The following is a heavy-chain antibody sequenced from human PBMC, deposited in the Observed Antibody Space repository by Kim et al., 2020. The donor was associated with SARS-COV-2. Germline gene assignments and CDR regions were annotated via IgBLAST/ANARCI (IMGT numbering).Heavy chain of an antibody. CDR2: ISYDGSNK. CDR3: AREELSRYSSGWYYYYYGMDV. J-gene: IGHJ6*02. CDR1: GFTFSSYA. D-gene: IGHD6-19*01. V-gene: IGHV3-30*04. Sequence: GWSLRLSCAASGFTFSSYAMHWVRQAPGKGLEWVAVISYDGSNKYYADSVKGRFTISRDNSKNTLYLQMNSLRAEDTAVYYCAREELSRYSSGWYYYYYGMDVWGQGTTVTVSS.